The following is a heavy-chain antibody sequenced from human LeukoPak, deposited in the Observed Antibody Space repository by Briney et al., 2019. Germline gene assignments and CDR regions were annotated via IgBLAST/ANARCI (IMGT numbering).Heavy chain of an antibody. CDR2: IYSGGST. CDR3: AKQAYDSPRTDFDY. Sequence: GGSLRLSCAASGFTLSSNYMSWVRQAPGKGLEWVSVIYSGGSTYYADSVKGRFTISRDNSKNTLHLQMNSLRAEDTAIYYCAKQAYDSPRTDFDYWGQGTLVTVSS. CDR1: GFTLSSNY. V-gene: IGHV3-53*01. J-gene: IGHJ4*02. D-gene: IGHD3-22*01.